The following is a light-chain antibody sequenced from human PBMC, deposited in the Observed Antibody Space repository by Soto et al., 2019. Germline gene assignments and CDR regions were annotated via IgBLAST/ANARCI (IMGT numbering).Light chain of an antibody. CDR3: TSSTTGSLYV. J-gene: IGLJ1*01. CDR1: SSDVGGSAY. V-gene: IGLV2-14*01. CDR2: KVT. Sequence: QSALTQPSSLSVSPGQSITISFTGTSSDVGGSAYVSWYQQFPGNVPRLLIYKVTNRPSGVSYRFSGSKSGNTASLTISGLQAEDEADYFCTSSTTGSLYVFGTGTKVTVL.